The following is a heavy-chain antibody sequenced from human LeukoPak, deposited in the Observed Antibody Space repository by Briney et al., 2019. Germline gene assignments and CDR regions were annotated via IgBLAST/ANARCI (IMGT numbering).Heavy chain of an antibody. V-gene: IGHV4-59*01. Sequence: SETLSLTCTVSGGSMSHYYWGWIRQPPGKGLEWIGYIYYSGSTNYNPSLKSRVTISVDTSKNQFSLKLSSVTAADTAVYYCARGSIAVAYWGQGTLVTVSS. CDR3: ARGSIAVAY. D-gene: IGHD6-19*01. CDR2: IYYSGST. J-gene: IGHJ4*02. CDR1: GGSMSHYY.